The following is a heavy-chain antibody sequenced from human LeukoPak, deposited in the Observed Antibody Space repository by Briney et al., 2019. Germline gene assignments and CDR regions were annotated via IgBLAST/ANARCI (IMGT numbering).Heavy chain of an antibody. V-gene: IGHV4-61*02. D-gene: IGHD3-3*01. CDR3: ARELGENYDFWSGYYTLDY. CDR2: IYTSGST. Sequence: PSETLSLTCTVSGGSISSGSCYWSWIRQPAGKGLEWIGRIYTSGSTNYHPSLKSRVTISVDTSKTQFSLKLSSVTAADTAVYYCARELGENYDFWSGYYTLDYWGQGTLVTVSS. CDR1: GGSISSGSCY. J-gene: IGHJ4*02.